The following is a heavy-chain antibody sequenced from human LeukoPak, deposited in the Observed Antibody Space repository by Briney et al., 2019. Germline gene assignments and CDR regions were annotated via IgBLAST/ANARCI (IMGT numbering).Heavy chain of an antibody. Sequence: SETLSLACTVSGGSISNYYWSWIRQPPGKGLEWIGYIYYSGSTNYNPSLKSRVTISVDTSKNQFSLKLSSVTAADTAVYYCAASVAAAGITSFDYWGQGTLVTVSS. D-gene: IGHD6-13*01. J-gene: IGHJ4*02. CDR1: GGSISNYY. CDR3: AASVAAAGITSFDY. CDR2: IYYSGST. V-gene: IGHV4-59*01.